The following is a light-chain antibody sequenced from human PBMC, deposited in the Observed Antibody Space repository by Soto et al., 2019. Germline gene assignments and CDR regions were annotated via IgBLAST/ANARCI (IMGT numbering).Light chain of an antibody. CDR3: QQSYSTPIT. V-gene: IGKV1-39*01. CDR1: QSITTY. J-gene: IGKJ5*01. Sequence: DIQMTQSPSSLSSSVGDIFTITGRASQSITTYLNWYQQKPCKAPKLLMYTASNLQSGVPSRFSGSGSGTDFTLTISSLQPEDFATYYCQQSYSTPITFGQGTRLEIK. CDR2: TAS.